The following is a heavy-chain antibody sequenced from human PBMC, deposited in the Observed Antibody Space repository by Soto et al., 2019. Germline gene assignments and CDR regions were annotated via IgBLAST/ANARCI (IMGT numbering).Heavy chain of an antibody. J-gene: IGHJ4*02. CDR1: GFTFSSYW. CDR3: ARWGEELTYYDILTGYYTPQRNFDE. CDR2: IKQDGSEK. V-gene: IGHV3-7*01. D-gene: IGHD3-9*01. Sequence: PGGSLRLSCAASGFTFSSYWMSWVRQAPGKGLEWVANIKQDGSEKYYVDSVKGRFTISRDNAKNSLYLQMNSLRAEDTAVYYCARWGEELTYYDILTGYYTPQRNFDERGQGTPVTVSS.